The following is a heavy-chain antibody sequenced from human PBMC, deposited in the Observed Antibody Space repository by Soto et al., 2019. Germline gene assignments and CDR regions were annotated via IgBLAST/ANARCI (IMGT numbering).Heavy chain of an antibody. CDR3: ARGDTFSSGWHYFDY. J-gene: IGHJ4*02. CDR2: IWYDGSKK. CDR1: GFTVSSYG. Sequence: QVQLVESGGGVVQPGRSLRLSCAASGFTVSSYGMHWVRQAPGKRLEWVEVIWYDGSKKYYADSVKGRFTISRDNSKNTLYLQMNSLRAEDTAVYYCARGDTFSSGWHYFDYWGQGTLVTVSS. V-gene: IGHV3-33*01. D-gene: IGHD6-19*01.